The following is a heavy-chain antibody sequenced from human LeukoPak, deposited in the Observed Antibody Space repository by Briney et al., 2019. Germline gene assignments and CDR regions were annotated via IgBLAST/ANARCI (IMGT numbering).Heavy chain of an antibody. V-gene: IGHV3-33*01. CDR3: ARAGIDNALDY. CDR1: GFTFDKSG. D-gene: IGHD2-2*01. Sequence: QSGGCLCPSCAASGFTFDKSGIDWVRQAAGKWMGWVAIIWYNGGNKYFAESVMGRFSITKDNSRNTVYLQMNSLRVDDTAVYHCARAGIDNALDYGGQGTQVAVSS. CDR2: IWYNGGNK. J-gene: IGHJ4*02.